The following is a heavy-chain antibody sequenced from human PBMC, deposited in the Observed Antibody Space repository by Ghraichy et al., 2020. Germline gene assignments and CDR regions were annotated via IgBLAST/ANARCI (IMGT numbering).Heavy chain of an antibody. CDR1: GGSISSYY. J-gene: IGHJ5*02. CDR2: IYTSGST. Sequence: SETLSLTCTVSGGSISSYYWSWIRQPAGKGLEWIGRIYTSGSTNYNPSLKSRVTMSVDTSKNQFSLKLSSVTAADTAVYYCARAKSYSSGWYFPRGNWFDPWGQGTLVTVSS. D-gene: IGHD6-19*01. CDR3: ARAKSYSSGWYFPRGNWFDP. V-gene: IGHV4-4*07.